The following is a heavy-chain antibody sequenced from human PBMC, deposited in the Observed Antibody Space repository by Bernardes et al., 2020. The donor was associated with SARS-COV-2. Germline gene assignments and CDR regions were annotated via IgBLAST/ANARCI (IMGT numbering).Heavy chain of an antibody. CDR1: GYTFTSYD. D-gene: IGHD1-26*01. V-gene: IGHV1-8*01. CDR2: MNPNSGNT. J-gene: IGHJ4*02. CDR3: ARVRRSYPYYFDY. Sequence: ASVKVSCKASGYTFTSYDINWVRQATGQGLEWMGWMNPNSGNTGYAQKFQGRVTMTRNTSISTAYMELSSLRSEDTAVYYCARVRRSYPYYFDYWGQGTLVTVSS.